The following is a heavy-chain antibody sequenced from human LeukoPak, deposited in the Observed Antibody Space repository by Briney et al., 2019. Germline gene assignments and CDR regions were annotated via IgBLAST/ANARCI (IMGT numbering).Heavy chain of an antibody. Sequence: GGSLRLSCAASGFTFSSYAMHWVRQAPGKGLEWVAVISYDGSNKYYADSVKGRFTISRDYSKNTLYLQMNSLRAEDTAVYYCARGGYQLLSPAGYWGQGTLVTVSS. CDR3: ARGGYQLLSPAGY. CDR2: ISYDGSNK. CDR1: GFTFSSYA. D-gene: IGHD2-2*01. J-gene: IGHJ4*02. V-gene: IGHV3-30*04.